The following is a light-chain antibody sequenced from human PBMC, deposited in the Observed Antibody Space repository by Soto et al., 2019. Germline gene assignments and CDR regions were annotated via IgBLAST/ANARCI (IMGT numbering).Light chain of an antibody. CDR2: GAS. V-gene: IGKV3-15*01. CDR1: QSVSRN. Sequence: EMVMTQSPATLSVSPGERATLSCRASQSVSRNLACYQQKPGQTPRLLIYGASTRVTGIPARFSGSGSGTEFTLTISSLQSEDFAVYYCHQYNNWPPTFGRGTKVEIK. CDR3: HQYNNWPPT. J-gene: IGKJ1*01.